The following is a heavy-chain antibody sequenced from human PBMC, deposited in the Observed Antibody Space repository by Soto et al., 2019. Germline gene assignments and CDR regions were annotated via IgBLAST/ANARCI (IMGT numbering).Heavy chain of an antibody. CDR1: VGSVSSGSYY. J-gene: IGHJ4*02. Sequence: SETLSVTCSFSVGSVSSGSYYWNWIRQPPGKALEWIGYVYYSGSTNYNLSLKSRVTISVDRSKNQFSLMLSSVTAADTAVYYCARLTYYDFWSDHDYWGQGTTVTVSS. CDR3: ARLTYYDFWSDHDY. V-gene: IGHV4-61*01. CDR2: VYYSGST. D-gene: IGHD3-3*01.